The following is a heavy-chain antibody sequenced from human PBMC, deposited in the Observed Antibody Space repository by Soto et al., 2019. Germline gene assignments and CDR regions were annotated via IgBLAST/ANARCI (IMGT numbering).Heavy chain of an antibody. J-gene: IGHJ5*01. Sequence: GESLKISCVASGFTLSSFSMSWVRQTPGKGLEWVSSITTGNDYISYADSVKGRFTISRDNAKNSLFLQMNSLRAEDTALYFCARDSYSSLFDSWGQGTLVTVSS. CDR2: ITTGNDYI. CDR1: GFTLSSFS. CDR3: ARDSYSSLFDS. V-gene: IGHV3-21*01. D-gene: IGHD6-19*01.